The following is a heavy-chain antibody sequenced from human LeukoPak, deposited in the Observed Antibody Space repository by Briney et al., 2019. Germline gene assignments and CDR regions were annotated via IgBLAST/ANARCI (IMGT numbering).Heavy chain of an antibody. Sequence: GGSLRLSCTVSGFTFSDYYMSWIRQAPGKGLVGVLYISSSCSYTNYADSVKGRFTISRDNAKNSLYLQMNSLRAEDTSVYYCARFIAAAGRDYFDYWGQGTLVTVSS. CDR2: ISSSCSYT. CDR1: GFTFSDYY. D-gene: IGHD6-13*01. V-gene: IGHV3-11*06. J-gene: IGHJ4*02. CDR3: ARFIAAAGRDYFDY.